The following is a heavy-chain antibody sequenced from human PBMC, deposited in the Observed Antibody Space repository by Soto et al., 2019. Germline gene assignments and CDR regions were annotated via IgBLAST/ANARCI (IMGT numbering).Heavy chain of an antibody. D-gene: IGHD3-22*01. Sequence: HPGGSLRLSCAASGFTFSSYGMHWVRQAPGKGLEWVALIWYDGSNKYYADTVKGRFTISRDNSKNSLFLQMNSLRAEDTALFYCARAFDDSSGYYGYDAFDIWGQGTMVTVSS. CDR1: GFTFSSYG. CDR2: IWYDGSNK. J-gene: IGHJ3*02. CDR3: ARAFDDSSGYYGYDAFDI. V-gene: IGHV3-33*01.